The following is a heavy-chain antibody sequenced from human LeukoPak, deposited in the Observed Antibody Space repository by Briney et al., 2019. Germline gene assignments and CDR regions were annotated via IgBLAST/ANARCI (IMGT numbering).Heavy chain of an antibody. CDR3: ARDGEGSGFFDY. J-gene: IGHJ4*02. CDR1: GGSISTNRYY. V-gene: IGHV4-39*07. CDR2: IYYSGST. D-gene: IGHD3-10*01. Sequence: PSETLSLTCTVSGGSISTNRYYWGWIRQPPGKGLEWIGSIYYSGSTYYNPSLKSRVTISVDTSKNQFSLKLSSVTAADTAVYYCARDGEGSGFFDYWGQGTLVTVSS.